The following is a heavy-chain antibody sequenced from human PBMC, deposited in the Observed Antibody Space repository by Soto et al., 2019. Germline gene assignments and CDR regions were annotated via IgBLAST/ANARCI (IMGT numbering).Heavy chain of an antibody. J-gene: IGHJ5*02. CDR1: GFTFGDAW. Sequence: EVQLVESGGGWVKPGGSLTLSCVASGFTFGDAWMNWVRQAAGKGLEWVGHVKTKSEGETTDYAAPVKGRFTIWRDDSTNTLYLQMNSLKSEDTGKYFFTPLGPSLGQGTQVTVSS. V-gene: IGHV3-15*07. CDR2: VKTKSEGETT. D-gene: IGHD3-3*01. CDR3: TPLGPS.